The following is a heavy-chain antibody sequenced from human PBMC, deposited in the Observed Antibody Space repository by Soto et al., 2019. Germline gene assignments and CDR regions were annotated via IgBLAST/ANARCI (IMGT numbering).Heavy chain of an antibody. CDR2: ISWDGGRV. J-gene: IGHJ3*01. CDR3: ARAMTGTLVDRGFGV. D-gene: IGHD3-9*01. Sequence: GVSLRLSCVAPRFTLGDISVHWVRQGPGKRLEWVSGISWDGGRVAYANSVEGRFTISRDNAKNSLYLQMSSLRPDDTALYFCARAMTGTLVDRGFGVWGQGTMVTVAS. CDR1: RFTLGDIS. V-gene: IGHV3-9*01.